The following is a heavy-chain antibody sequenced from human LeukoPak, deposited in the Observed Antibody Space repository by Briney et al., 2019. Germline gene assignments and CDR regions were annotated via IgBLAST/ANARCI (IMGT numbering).Heavy chain of an antibody. V-gene: IGHV4-30-4*08. Sequence: PSETLSLTCTVSGGSISSGDYYWSWIRQPPGKGLEWIGYIYYSGSTYYNPSLKSRVTISVDTSKYQFSLKLSSVTAADTAVYYCARELGYCSSTSCYPDYWGQGTLVTVSS. J-gene: IGHJ4*02. CDR3: ARELGYCSSTSCYPDY. CDR1: GGSISSGDYY. D-gene: IGHD2-2*01. CDR2: IYYSGST.